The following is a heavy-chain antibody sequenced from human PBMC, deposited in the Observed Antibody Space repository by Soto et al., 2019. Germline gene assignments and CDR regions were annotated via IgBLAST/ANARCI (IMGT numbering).Heavy chain of an antibody. CDR2: IYYSGST. Sequence: QVQLQESGPGLVKPSQTLSLTCTVSGGSISSGGYYWSWIRQHPGKGLEWIGYIYYSGSTYYNPSLXSRXXIXLDTSKNQFSLKLSSVTAADTAVYYCARAGGDAYDSSGVFDYWGQGTLVTVSS. J-gene: IGHJ4*02. D-gene: IGHD3-22*01. CDR3: ARAGGDAYDSSGVFDY. CDR1: GGSISSGGYY. V-gene: IGHV4-31*03.